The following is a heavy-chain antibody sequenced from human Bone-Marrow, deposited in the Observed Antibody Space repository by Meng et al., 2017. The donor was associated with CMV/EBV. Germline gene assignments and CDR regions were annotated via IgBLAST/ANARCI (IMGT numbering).Heavy chain of an antibody. J-gene: IGHJ4*02. D-gene: IGHD5-12*01. CDR3: TTDRSRGFSFDY. Sequence: SCAASGFTFSGYWMQWVRQVPGKGLEWVSHINIDGTATSYADSVKGRFTISRDNAKNMLYLQLNSLRGEDTAVYYCTTDRSRGFSFDYWGQGTLVTVSS. CDR2: INIDGTAT. V-gene: IGHV3-74*01. CDR1: GFTFSGYW.